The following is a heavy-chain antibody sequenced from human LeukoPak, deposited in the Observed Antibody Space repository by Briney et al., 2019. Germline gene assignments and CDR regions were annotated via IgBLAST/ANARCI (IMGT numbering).Heavy chain of an antibody. CDR2: MYHTGST. V-gene: IGHV4-4*07. J-gene: IGHJ2*01. Sequence: PSETLSLTCTVSGGSISTYYWSWIRQPAGKGLEWIGRMYHTGSTNYNPSLRSRVTMSIDTSKNQFSLRLSFVTAADTAVYYCASPRTGLWGRGTLVTVSS. CDR1: GGSISTYY. CDR3: ASPRTGL.